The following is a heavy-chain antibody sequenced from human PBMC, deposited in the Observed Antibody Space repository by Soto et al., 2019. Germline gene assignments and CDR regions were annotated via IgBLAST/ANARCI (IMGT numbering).Heavy chain of an antibody. Sequence: SETLSLTCTVSGGSISSGGYYWSWIRQHPGKGLEWIGYIYYSGSTYYNPPLKSRVTISVDTSKNQFSLKLSSVTAADTAVYYCARDSVYFDSNGMDVWGQGTTVTVSS. CDR1: GGSISSGGYY. V-gene: IGHV4-31*03. D-gene: IGHD3-9*01. J-gene: IGHJ6*02. CDR3: ARDSVYFDSNGMDV. CDR2: IYYSGST.